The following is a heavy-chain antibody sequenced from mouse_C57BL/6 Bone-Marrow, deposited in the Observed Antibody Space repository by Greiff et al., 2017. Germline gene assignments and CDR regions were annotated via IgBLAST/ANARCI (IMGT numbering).Heavy chain of an antibody. V-gene: IGHV1-64*01. CDR1: GYTFTSYW. Sequence: VQLQQSGAELVKPGASVKLSCKASGYTFTSYWMHWVKQRPGQGLEWIGMIHPNSGSTNYNEKFKSKATLTVDKSSSTAYMQLSSLTSEDSAVYYCARSRSYYSNYRAMDYWGQGTSVTVSS. D-gene: IGHD2-5*01. CDR2: IHPNSGST. J-gene: IGHJ4*01. CDR3: ARSRSYYSNYRAMDY.